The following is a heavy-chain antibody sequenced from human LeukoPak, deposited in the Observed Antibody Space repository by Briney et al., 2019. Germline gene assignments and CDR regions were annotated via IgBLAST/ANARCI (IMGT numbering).Heavy chain of an antibody. Sequence: SETLSLTCTVSGGSISGYYWSWIRQPPGKGLEWLGYIYYSGSTYYNPSLKSRVTISVDTSKNQFSLKLSSVTAADTAVYYCARTYSGSYEGNWFDPWGQGTLITVSS. V-gene: IGHV4-59*04. CDR3: ARTYSGSYEGNWFDP. CDR2: IYYSGST. CDR1: GGSISGYY. D-gene: IGHD1-26*01. J-gene: IGHJ5*02.